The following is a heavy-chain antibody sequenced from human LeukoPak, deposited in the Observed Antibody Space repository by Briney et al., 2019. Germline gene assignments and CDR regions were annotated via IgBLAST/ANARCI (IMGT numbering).Heavy chain of an antibody. CDR3: AKDMGIDP. Sequence: PGGSLRLSCAASGFSVSNNYVNWVRQAPGKGLEWVAVIYTSGTTKAADSVKGRFTISRDNSKNTVFLQMNGLRPEDTAVYYCAKDMGIDPWGQGTLVTVFS. J-gene: IGHJ5*02. CDR2: IYTSGTT. CDR1: GFSVSNNY. D-gene: IGHD2-15*01. V-gene: IGHV3-66*01.